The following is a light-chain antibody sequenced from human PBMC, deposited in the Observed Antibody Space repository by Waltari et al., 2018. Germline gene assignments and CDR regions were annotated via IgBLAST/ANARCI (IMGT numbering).Light chain of an antibody. J-gene: IGLJ2*01. CDR1: SSAVGGYNY. CDR2: DVN. CDR3: SSYAGSNNLGV. V-gene: IGLV2-8*01. Sequence: QSALTQPPSASGSPGQSVTIPCTGTSSAVGGYNYVPWYQQHPGQAPKPMIYDVNKRPSGVPDRFSGSKSGNTASLTVSGLQTEDEADYYCSSYAGSNNLGVFGGGTKLTVL.